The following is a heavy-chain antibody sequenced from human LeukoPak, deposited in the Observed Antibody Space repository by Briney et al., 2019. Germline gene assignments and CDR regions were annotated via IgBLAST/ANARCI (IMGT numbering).Heavy chain of an antibody. CDR1: GGSISSYY. Sequence: SETLSLTCTVSGGSISSYYWSWIRQPPGKGLEWIGYIYYSGSTNYNPSLKSRVTISVDTSKNQFSLKLSSVTAADTAVYYCARDSANGSNWYFDYWGQGTLVAVSS. V-gene: IGHV4-59*12. D-gene: IGHD5-24*01. CDR2: IYYSGST. J-gene: IGHJ4*02. CDR3: ARDSANGSNWYFDY.